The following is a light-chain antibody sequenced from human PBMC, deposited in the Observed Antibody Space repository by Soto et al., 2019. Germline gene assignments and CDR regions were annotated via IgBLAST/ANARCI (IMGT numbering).Light chain of an antibody. V-gene: IGKV3-15*01. J-gene: IGKJ1*01. CDR2: GAS. CDR3: QQYNNWPRT. Sequence: EIVMTQSPATLSVSPGERATLSCRASQSVSGNLAWYQQKPGQAPRLLIYGASTRATGIPARFSGSGSGTEFTLTISRLQSEDFEVFSCQQYNNWPRTFGQGTKVEIK. CDR1: QSVSGN.